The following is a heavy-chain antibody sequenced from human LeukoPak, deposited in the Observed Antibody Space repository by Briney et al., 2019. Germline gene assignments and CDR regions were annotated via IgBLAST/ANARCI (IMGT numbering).Heavy chain of an antibody. CDR3: ARGANYGGNAYFDY. V-gene: IGHV1-2*02. CDR2: INPNSGGT. CDR1: GYTFTGYY. J-gene: IGHJ4*02. D-gene: IGHD4-23*01. Sequence: ASVKVSCKASGYTFTGYYMHWLRQAPGQGLEWMGWINPNSGGTNYAQKFQGRVTMTRDTSISTAYMELSRLRSDDTAVYYCARGANYGGNAYFDYWGQGTLVTVSS.